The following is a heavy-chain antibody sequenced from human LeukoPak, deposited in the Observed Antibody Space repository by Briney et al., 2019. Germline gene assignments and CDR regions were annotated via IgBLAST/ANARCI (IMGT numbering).Heavy chain of an antibody. CDR3: ATVNHGSFLGYDYYYMDV. J-gene: IGHJ6*03. Sequence: GASVNVSCKASGGTFNSYAISWVRQAPGQGLEWMGGIIPIFGTANYAQKFQGRVTITADESTSTAYMQLSSLRSEDTAVYYCATVNHGSFLGYDYYYMDVWGKGTTVTISS. V-gene: IGHV1-69*13. D-gene: IGHD1-14*01. CDR2: IIPIFGTA. CDR1: GGTFNSYA.